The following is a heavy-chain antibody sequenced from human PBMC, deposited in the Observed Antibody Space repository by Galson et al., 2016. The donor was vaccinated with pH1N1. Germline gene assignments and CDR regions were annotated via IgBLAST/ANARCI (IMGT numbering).Heavy chain of an antibody. V-gene: IGHV3-48*03. CDR1: GFTFSGFG. CDR2: ITTSGDSL. Sequence: SLRLSCAASGFTFSGFGMNWVRQAPGKGLEWISYITTSGDSLYYADSVKGRFTISRDNAKNSLYLQMNSLRVEDTAVYYCARDYYYYYGMDVWGQGTTVTVSS. J-gene: IGHJ6*02. CDR3: ARDYYYYYGMDV.